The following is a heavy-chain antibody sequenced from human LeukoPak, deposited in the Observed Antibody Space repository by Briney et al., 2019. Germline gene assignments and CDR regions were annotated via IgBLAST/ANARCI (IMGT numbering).Heavy chain of an antibody. V-gene: IGHV7-4-1*02. J-gene: IGHJ4*02. CDR3: ARVRGKWELLNYFDY. CDR1: GYTFTSYA. D-gene: IGHD1-26*01. CDR2: INTNTGNP. Sequence: ASVKVSCKASGYTFTSYAMNWVRQAPGRGLEWMGWINTNTGNPTYAQGFTGRFVFSLHTSVSTAYLQISSLKAEDTAVYYCARVRGKWELLNYFDYWGQGTLVTVSS.